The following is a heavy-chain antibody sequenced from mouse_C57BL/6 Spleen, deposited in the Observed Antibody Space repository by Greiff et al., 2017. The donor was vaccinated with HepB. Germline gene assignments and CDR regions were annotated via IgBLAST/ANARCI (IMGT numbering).Heavy chain of an antibody. CDR1: GYTFTSYW. Sequence: VQLQQPGAELVRPGSSVKLSCKASGYTFTSYWMDWVKQRPGQGLEWIGNIYPSDSETHYNQKFKDKATLTVDKSSSTAYMQLSSLTSEDSAVYYCARNSNLRYWYFDVWGTGTTVTVSS. V-gene: IGHV1-61*01. CDR2: IYPSDSET. CDR3: ARNSNLRYWYFDV. D-gene: IGHD2-5*01. J-gene: IGHJ1*03.